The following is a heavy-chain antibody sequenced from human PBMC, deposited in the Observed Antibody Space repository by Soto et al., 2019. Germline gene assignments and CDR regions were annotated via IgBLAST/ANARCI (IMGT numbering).Heavy chain of an antibody. J-gene: IGHJ4*02. CDR2: ISYDGSNK. D-gene: IGHD6-19*01. CDR1: GFTFSSYA. CDR3: ARASSPGIAVAGLDY. Sequence: QVQLVESGGGVVQPGRSLRLSCAASGFTFSSYAMHWVRQAPGKGLEWVAVISYDGSNKYYADSVKGRFTISRDNSKNTLYLQMNSLRAEDTAVYYCARASSPGIAVAGLDYWGQGTLVTVSS. V-gene: IGHV3-30-3*01.